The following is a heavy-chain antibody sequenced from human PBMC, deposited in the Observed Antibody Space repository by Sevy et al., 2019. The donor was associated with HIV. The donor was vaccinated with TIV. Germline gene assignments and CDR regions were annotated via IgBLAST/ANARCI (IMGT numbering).Heavy chain of an antibody. CDR2: ISSSSTI. Sequence: GGSLRLSCAASGFTFSSYSMNWVRQAPGKGLEWVSYISSSSTIYYADSVKGRFTISRDNAKNSLYLQMNSLRDEDTAVYYCARDQGSSWDLNRPYYFDYWGQGTLVTVSS. D-gene: IGHD6-13*01. J-gene: IGHJ4*02. CDR3: ARDQGSSWDLNRPYYFDY. CDR1: GFTFSSYS. V-gene: IGHV3-48*02.